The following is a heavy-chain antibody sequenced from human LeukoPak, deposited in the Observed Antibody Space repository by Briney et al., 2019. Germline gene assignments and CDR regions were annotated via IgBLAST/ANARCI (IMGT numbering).Heavy chain of an antibody. Sequence: PSETLSLTCTVSGGSISTYYWSWIRQPPGKGLEWIAYIDYSVSTNYNPSLKSRVTISVDTSKNQFSLKLSSVTAADTAVYYCARDSRRELLHAFDIWGQGTMVTVSS. D-gene: IGHD1-26*01. CDR1: GGSISTYY. J-gene: IGHJ3*02. V-gene: IGHV4-59*01. CDR3: ARDSRRELLHAFDI. CDR2: IDYSVST.